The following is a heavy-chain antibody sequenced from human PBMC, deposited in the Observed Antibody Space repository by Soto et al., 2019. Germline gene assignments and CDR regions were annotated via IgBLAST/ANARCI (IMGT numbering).Heavy chain of an antibody. CDR2: IYYSGST. J-gene: IGHJ4*02. V-gene: IGHV4-39*01. CDR3: ARHPNYYDSSGYYLVFDY. CDR1: GGSISSSSYY. Sequence: PSETLSLTCTVSGGSISSSSYYWGWIRQPPGKGLEWIGSIYYSGSTYYNPSLKSRVTISVDTSKNQFSLKLSSVTAADTAVYYCARHPNYYDSSGYYLVFDYWGQGTLVTVSS. D-gene: IGHD3-22*01.